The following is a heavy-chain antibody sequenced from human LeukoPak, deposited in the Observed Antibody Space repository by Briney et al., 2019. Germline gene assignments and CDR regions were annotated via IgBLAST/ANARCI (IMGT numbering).Heavy chain of an antibody. D-gene: IGHD3-10*01. J-gene: IGHJ4*02. Sequence: PSETLSLTCTVSGGSISSSSYYWGWIRQPPGKGLEWIGSIYYSGSPYYNPSLKSRVAISVDTSKNQFSLKVNSVTAADTAVYYCARYGGQIINTVLAGYSFDSWGQGTLVTVSS. V-gene: IGHV4-39*07. CDR3: ARYGGQIINTVLAGYSFDS. CDR1: GGSISSSSYY. CDR2: IYYSGSP.